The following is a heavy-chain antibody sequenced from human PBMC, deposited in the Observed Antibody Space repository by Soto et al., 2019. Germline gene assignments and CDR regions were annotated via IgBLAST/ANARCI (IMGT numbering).Heavy chain of an antibody. D-gene: IGHD2-21*02. Sequence: SETLSLTCAVYGGSFSGYYWSWIRQPPGKGLEWIGEINHSGSTNYNPSLKSRVTISVDTSKNQFSLKLSSVTAADTAVYYCARDVLSALTDTHFWGQGTLVTVSS. J-gene: IGHJ4*02. CDR1: GGSFSGYY. CDR2: INHSGST. CDR3: ARDVLSALTDTHF. V-gene: IGHV4-34*01.